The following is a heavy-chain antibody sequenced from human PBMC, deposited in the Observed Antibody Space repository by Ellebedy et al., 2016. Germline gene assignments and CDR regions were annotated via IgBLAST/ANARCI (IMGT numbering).Heavy chain of an antibody. V-gene: IGHV3-9*01. D-gene: IGHD4-11*01. CDR2: ISWNSDVI. CDR3: VKGSTKVTRGCFDY. J-gene: IGHJ4*02. Sequence: GGSLRLSCAASGFILDAYAMHWVRQAPGKGLEWVSGISWNSDVIDYADSVKGRFTISRDNAKNSLYLQMNSLRREDTALYYGVKGSTKVTRGCFDYWGQGTHVTVSS. CDR1: GFILDAYA.